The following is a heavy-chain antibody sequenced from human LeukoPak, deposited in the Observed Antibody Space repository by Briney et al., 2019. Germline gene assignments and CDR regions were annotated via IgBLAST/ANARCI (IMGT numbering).Heavy chain of an antibody. D-gene: IGHD4-17*01. Sequence: GESLKISCKGSGYSFTTYWIGWLRQMPGKGLNWMAIIYPVDSDTRYSPPFQGQVTISAAKSISTVYLQWRRLKASDTGMYYCARRRYGDYNDWFDSWGQGTPVTVSS. V-gene: IGHV5-51*01. CDR1: GYSFTTYW. CDR2: IYPVDSDT. CDR3: ARRRYGDYNDWFDS. J-gene: IGHJ5*01.